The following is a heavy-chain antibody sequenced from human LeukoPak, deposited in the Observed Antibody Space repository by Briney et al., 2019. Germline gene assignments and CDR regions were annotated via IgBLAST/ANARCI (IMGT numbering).Heavy chain of an antibody. CDR3: ARGAIDYYYYGMDV. CDR2: ISAYNGNT. J-gene: IGHJ6*02. Sequence: ASVKVSCKASGYTFTSYGISWVRQVPGQGLEWMGWISAYNGNTNYAQKLQGRVTMTTDTSTSTAYMELRSLRSDDTAVYYCARGAIDYYYYGMDVWGQGTTVTVSS. CDR1: GYTFTSYG. D-gene: IGHD2-2*01. V-gene: IGHV1-18*01.